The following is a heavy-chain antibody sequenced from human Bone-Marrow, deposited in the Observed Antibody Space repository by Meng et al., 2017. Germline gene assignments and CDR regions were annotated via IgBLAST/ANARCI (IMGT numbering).Heavy chain of an antibody. CDR1: GGTFSSYA. V-gene: IGHV1-69*06. J-gene: IGHJ4*02. D-gene: IGHD1-26*01. CDR3: ASYLNGSYGGYYFDY. CDR2: IIPIFGTA. Sequence: SVKVSCKASGGTFSSYAISWVRQAPGQGLEWMGGIIPIFGTANYAQKFQGRVTITADKSTSTAYMELSSLRSEDTAVYYCASYLNGSYGGYYFDYWGQGTLVTVSS.